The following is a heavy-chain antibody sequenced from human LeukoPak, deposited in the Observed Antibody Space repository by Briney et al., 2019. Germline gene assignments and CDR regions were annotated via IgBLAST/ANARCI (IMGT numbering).Heavy chain of an antibody. J-gene: IGHJ6*03. V-gene: IGHV4-59*01. CDR2: TYYSGST. CDR3: ARDDYYFMDV. D-gene: IGHD3-16*01. Sequence: SEALSLTCTVSGGPISSYYLVWIRQPPGKGLECIGRTYYSGSTNYNPSLKSRVTISVDTSKNQLSLRLSSVTAADTAVYYCARDDYYFMDVWGKGTTVTVSS. CDR1: GGPISSYY.